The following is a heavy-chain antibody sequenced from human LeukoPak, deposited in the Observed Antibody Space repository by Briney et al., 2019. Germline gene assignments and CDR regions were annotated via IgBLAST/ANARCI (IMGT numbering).Heavy chain of an antibody. Sequence: SETLSLTCTVSGGSISSYYWSWIRQPPGKGLELIGYIYYSGSTNYNPSLKSRVTISVDTSKNQFSLKLSSVTAADTAVYYCASGASGPAAIDYWGQGTLVTVSS. J-gene: IGHJ4*02. CDR1: GGSISSYY. CDR3: ASGASGPAAIDY. CDR2: IYYSGST. D-gene: IGHD2-2*01. V-gene: IGHV4-59*01.